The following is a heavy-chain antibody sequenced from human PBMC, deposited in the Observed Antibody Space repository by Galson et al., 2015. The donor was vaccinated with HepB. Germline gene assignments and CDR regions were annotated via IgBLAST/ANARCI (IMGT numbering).Heavy chain of an antibody. CDR1: GFTFSAYW. J-gene: IGHJ4*02. V-gene: IGHV3-7*01. Sequence: SLRLSCAASGFTFSAYWMSWVRQSPGKGLGWVANIKQDGSEGFYVDSVKGRFTISRDNAKNTLFLQMNSLRAEDTALYYCVRESHTAATTFDFWGQGTLVIVSS. CDR3: VRESHTAATTFDF. CDR2: IKQDGSEG. D-gene: IGHD1-1*01.